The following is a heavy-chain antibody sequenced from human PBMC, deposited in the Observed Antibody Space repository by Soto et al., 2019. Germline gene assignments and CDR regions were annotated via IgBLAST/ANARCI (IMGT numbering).Heavy chain of an antibody. CDR3: ARQYMTMVRADV. Sequence: PSETLSLTCVVSGGSISSINWWSWVRQPPGKGLEWIGEIHHSGSINYTPSLKSRVTISVDKSKNQVSLKVSSVTAADTAVYYCARQYMTMVRADVWGQGTTVTVSS. J-gene: IGHJ6*02. V-gene: IGHV4-4*02. D-gene: IGHD3-10*01. CDR2: IHHSGSI. CDR1: GGSISSINW.